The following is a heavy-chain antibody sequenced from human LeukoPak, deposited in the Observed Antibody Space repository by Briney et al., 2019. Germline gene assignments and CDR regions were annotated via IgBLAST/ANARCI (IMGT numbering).Heavy chain of an antibody. D-gene: IGHD2-2*02. V-gene: IGHV3-23*01. J-gene: IGHJ4*02. CDR2: ISGSASST. CDR1: GFTFSNYA. Sequence: GGSLRLSCAASGFTFSNYAMSWVRQAPGKGLEWVSAISGSASSTYHADSVKGRFTISRDNSKNTLYLQMNSLRAEDTAVYYCAKPTRYCSSTSCYIVADDYWGQGTLVTVSS. CDR3: AKPTRYCSSTSCYIVADDY.